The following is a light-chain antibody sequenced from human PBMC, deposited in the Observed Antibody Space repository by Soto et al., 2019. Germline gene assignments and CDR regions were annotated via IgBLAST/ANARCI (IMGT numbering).Light chain of an antibody. CDR3: QQYGSSVSIT. J-gene: IGKJ5*01. V-gene: IGKV3-20*01. Sequence: EIVLTQSPGTLSLSPGERATLSCRASQSVSSSYLAWYQQKPGQAPRLLIYGASSRATGIPDRFSGSGSGTDFTLTISRLEPEDFPVYYCQQYGSSVSITFGQGTLLEIK. CDR1: QSVSSSY. CDR2: GAS.